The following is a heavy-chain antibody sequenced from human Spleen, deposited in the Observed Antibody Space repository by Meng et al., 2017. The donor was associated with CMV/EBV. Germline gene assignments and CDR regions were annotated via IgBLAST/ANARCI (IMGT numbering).Heavy chain of an antibody. CDR3: TTEAHIVVVPAATNYFDY. D-gene: IGHD2-2*01. J-gene: IGHJ4*02. Sequence: GGSLRLSCVASEFTFSSYSMHWVRQAPGKGLEWVASMSYDGNSRYYADPVKGRFTIYRDDSKNTVYLQMNSLKTEDTAVYYCTTEAHIVVVPAATNYFDYWGQGTLVTVSS. V-gene: IGHV3-30*04. CDR1: EFTFSSYS. CDR2: MSYDGNSR.